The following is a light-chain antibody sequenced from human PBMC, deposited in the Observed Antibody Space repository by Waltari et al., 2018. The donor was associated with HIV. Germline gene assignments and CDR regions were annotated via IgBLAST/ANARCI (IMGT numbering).Light chain of an antibody. Sequence: ETVLTQSPGTLSLSPGERVTHSCRASQSVGSGYLAWYQQKPGQAPRLLTYGESSRATGIPDRFSGSGSKTDFTLTINRLEPEDFAVYYCQQFYRPPYTFGQGTKLEIK. CDR3: QQFYRPPYT. V-gene: IGKV3-20*01. CDR2: GES. J-gene: IGKJ2*01. CDR1: QSVGSGY.